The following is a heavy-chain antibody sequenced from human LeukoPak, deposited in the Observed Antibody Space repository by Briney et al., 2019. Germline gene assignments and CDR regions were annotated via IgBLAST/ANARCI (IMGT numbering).Heavy chain of an antibody. J-gene: IGHJ3*01. V-gene: IGHV3-53*01. CDR3: TKGTFDH. CDR1: GDSISSYY. Sequence: ETLSLTCTVSGDSISSYYWSWIRQPPGKGLEWVSFVDPDGVTSYADSVKGRFTISRDNSKNILYLQLTTLRAEDTAIYYCTKGTFDHWGQGTLVTVSS. CDR2: VDPDGVT.